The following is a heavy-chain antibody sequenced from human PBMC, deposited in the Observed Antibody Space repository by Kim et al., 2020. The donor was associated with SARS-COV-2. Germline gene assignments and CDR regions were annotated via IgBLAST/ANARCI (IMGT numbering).Heavy chain of an antibody. D-gene: IGHD6-13*01. V-gene: IGHV3-30-3*01. CDR3: ARGAPFSSNSYFDY. Sequence: GGSLRLSCTASGFTFSSYSFHWVRQAPGKGLEWVAVMSYDGSNKYYADSVKGRFTISRDNSKNTVYLQLNSVRADDTAVFYCARGAPFSSNSYFDYWGRG. J-gene: IGHJ4*02. CDR2: MSYDGSNK. CDR1: GFTFSSYS.